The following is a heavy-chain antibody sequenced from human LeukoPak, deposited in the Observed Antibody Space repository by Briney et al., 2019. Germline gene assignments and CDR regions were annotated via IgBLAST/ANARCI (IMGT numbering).Heavy chain of an antibody. J-gene: IGHJ5*02. CDR1: GGSFSGYY. Sequence: SETLSLTCAVYGGSFSGYYLSWIRQPPGKGLEWIGEINHSGSTNYNPSLKSRVTISVDTSKNQFSLKLSSVTAADTAVYYCARTYSSGWYPWFDPWGQGTLVTVSS. CDR3: ARTYSSGWYPWFDP. CDR2: INHSGST. V-gene: IGHV4-34*01. D-gene: IGHD6-19*01.